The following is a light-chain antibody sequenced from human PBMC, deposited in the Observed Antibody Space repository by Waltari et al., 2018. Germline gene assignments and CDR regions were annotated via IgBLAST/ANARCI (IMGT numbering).Light chain of an antibody. CDR1: QIRTKN. J-gene: IGLJ2*01. Sequence: SYVLTQPPSVSVAPGQTATLACGAEQIRTKNVNWYQQRPGQAPVLVVYHDSGRPSGIPERFSGSNSENTAILTITGVEAGDEADYYCQVWDSDRVVFGGGTKLTVL. CDR3: QVWDSDRVV. CDR2: HDS. V-gene: IGLV3-21*02.